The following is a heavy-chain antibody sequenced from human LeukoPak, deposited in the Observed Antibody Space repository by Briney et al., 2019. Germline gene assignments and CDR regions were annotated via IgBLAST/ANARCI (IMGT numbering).Heavy chain of an antibody. Sequence: ASGTLSLTCTVSSGSISTSNYYWGWVRQPPGKALEWIGKIFYSGSTYYSPSLKSRVTISVETSKNQFSLKVSSVTAADTAVYYCAREGSDYYGSGSYYRSYYYYMDVWGKGTTVTISS. J-gene: IGHJ6*03. CDR2: IFYSGST. CDR1: SGSISTSNYY. V-gene: IGHV4-39*07. D-gene: IGHD3-10*01. CDR3: AREGSDYYGSGSYYRSYYYYMDV.